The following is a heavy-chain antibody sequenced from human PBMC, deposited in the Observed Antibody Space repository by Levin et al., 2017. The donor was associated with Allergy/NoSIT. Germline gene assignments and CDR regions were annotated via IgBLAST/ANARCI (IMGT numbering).Heavy chain of an antibody. V-gene: IGHV5-51*01. CDR3: ARLRKYYDILTGYYHNWFDP. CDR1: GYSFTSYW. D-gene: IGHD3-9*01. Sequence: PGESLKISGKGSGYSFTSYWIGWVRQMPGKGLEWMGIIYPGDSDTRYSPSFQGQVTISADKSISTAYLQWSSLKASDTAMYYCARLRKYYDILTGYYHNWFDPWGQGTLVTVSS. J-gene: IGHJ5*02. CDR2: IYPGDSDT.